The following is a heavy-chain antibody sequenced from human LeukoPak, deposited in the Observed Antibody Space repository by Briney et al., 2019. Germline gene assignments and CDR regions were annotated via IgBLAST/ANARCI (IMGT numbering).Heavy chain of an antibody. CDR1: GFTFSSYA. J-gene: IGHJ4*02. CDR3: AKDRLTNLNLGDLGYCSGGSCYSGFFDY. CDR2: ISDSGGST. Sequence: GGSLGLSCAASGFTFSSYAMSWVRQAPGKGLEWVSAISDSGGSTYYADSVKGRFTISRDNSKITLYLQMNSLRAEDTAVYYCAKDRLTNLNLGDLGYCSGGSCYSGFFDYWGQGTLVTVSS. V-gene: IGHV3-23*01. D-gene: IGHD2-15*01.